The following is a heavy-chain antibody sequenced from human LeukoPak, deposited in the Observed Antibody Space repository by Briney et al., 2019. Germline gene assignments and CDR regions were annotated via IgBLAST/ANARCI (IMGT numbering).Heavy chain of an antibody. D-gene: IGHD5-18*01. Sequence: ASVKVSCKVSGYTLTELSMHWARQAPGKGLEWMGGFDPEDGETIYAQKFQGRVTMTEDTSTDTAYMELSSLRSEDTAVYYCATDLSEYSYGYSFDYWGQGTLVTVSS. CDR1: GYTLTELS. CDR2: FDPEDGET. J-gene: IGHJ4*02. CDR3: ATDLSEYSYGYSFDY. V-gene: IGHV1-24*01.